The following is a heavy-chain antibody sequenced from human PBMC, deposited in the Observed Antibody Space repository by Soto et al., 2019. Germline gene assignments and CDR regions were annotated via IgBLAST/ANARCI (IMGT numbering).Heavy chain of an antibody. V-gene: IGHV1-69*12. CDR2: IMPVFATP. J-gene: IGHJ6*02. CDR1: GGTFSTSA. Sequence: QVQLMQSGAEVKKPGSSVKVSCKASGGTFSTSAISWVRQAPGEGLEWVGGIMPVFATPDYAQKFQGRVTTSAEESTTTAYIELTSLTTDHKAVYYCARDKDRQQLGGNYYYILDVWGQGTAITVSS. CDR3: ARDKDRQQLGGNYYYILDV. D-gene: IGHD3-3*02.